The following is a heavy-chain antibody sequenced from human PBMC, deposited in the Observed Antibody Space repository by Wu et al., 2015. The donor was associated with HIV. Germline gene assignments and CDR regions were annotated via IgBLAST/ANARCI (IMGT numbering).Heavy chain of an antibody. J-gene: IGHJ6*02. V-gene: IGHV1-8*02. CDR3: ARGFGSGYYKRGMDV. CDR2: MNPNSGNT. CDR1: GYNFKNYD. Sequence: QVQLVESGAEMKKPGASVKISCTASGYNFKNYDINWVRQATGQGLEWMGWMNPNSGNTGYTQKLKGRVTMTRNTSITTAYLELSGLESEDTAIYYCARGFGSGYYKRGMDVWGQGTTVTVSS. D-gene: IGHD3-3*01.